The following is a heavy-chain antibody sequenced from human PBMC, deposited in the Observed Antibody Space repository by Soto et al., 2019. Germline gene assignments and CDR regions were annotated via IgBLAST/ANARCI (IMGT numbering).Heavy chain of an antibody. CDR1: GFTFSSYW. V-gene: IGHV3-7*01. J-gene: IGHJ4*02. CDR3: ARDIVVVVAATLSSCFDY. CDR2: IKQDGSEK. Sequence: EVQLVESGGGLVQPGGSPRLSCAASGFTFSSYWMSWVRQAPGKGLEWVANIKQDGSEKYYVDSVKGRFTISRDNAKNSLYLQMNSLRAEDTAVYYCARDIVVVVAATLSSCFDYWGQGTLVTVSS. D-gene: IGHD2-15*01.